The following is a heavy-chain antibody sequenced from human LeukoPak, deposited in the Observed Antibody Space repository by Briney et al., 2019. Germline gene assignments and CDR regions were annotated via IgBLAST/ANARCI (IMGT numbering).Heavy chain of an antibody. CDR2: IGAYNGNT. CDR3: ARGGDGYYDSSGYQNYYYYYMDV. D-gene: IGHD3-22*01. Sequence: GASVKVSCKASGYTFTSYGISWVRQAPGQGLEWMGWIGAYNGNTNYAQKLQGRVTMTTDTSTSTAYMELRSLRSDDTAVYYCARGGDGYYDSSGYQNYYYYYMDVWGKGTTVTISS. V-gene: IGHV1-18*01. J-gene: IGHJ6*03. CDR1: GYTFTSYG.